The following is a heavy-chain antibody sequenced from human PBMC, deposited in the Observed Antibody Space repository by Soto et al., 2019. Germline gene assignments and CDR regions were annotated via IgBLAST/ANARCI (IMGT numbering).Heavy chain of an antibody. CDR2: ISCSGGSA. V-gene: IGHV3-23*01. CDR1: GFTFSSYA. Sequence: GGSLRLSCAASGFTFSSYAMSWVRQAPGKGLEWVSAISCSGGSAYYADSVKGRFTISRDNSKNTLYLQMNSLRAEDTAVYFCAKRRGAGGHFDYWGQGALVTVSS. D-gene: IGHD2-15*01. CDR3: AKRRGAGGHFDY. J-gene: IGHJ4*02.